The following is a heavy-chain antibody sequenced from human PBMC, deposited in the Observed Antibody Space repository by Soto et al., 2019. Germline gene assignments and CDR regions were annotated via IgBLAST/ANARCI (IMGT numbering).Heavy chain of an antibody. J-gene: IGHJ6*02. D-gene: IGHD1-1*01. V-gene: IGHV4-38-2*01. Sequence: SETLSLTCAVSGYSISSGYYWGWIRQPPGKGLEWIGSIYHSGSTYYNPSLKSRVTISVDTSKNQFSLKLSSVTAADTPVYYFARVQSGPGGGHYGRDFCGQGHRIAFSS. CDR1: GYSISSGYY. CDR2: IYHSGST. CDR3: ARVQSGPGGGHYGRDF.